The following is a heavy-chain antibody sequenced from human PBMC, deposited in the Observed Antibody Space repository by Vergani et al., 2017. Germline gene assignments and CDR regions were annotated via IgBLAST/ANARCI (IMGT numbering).Heavy chain of an antibody. CDR2: INPNSGGT. V-gene: IGHV1-2*02. CDR1: GGAFSAYG. D-gene: IGHD6-19*01. CDR3: ARGQWLPTLSFDY. J-gene: IGHJ4*02. Sequence: QVHLVQSGAEVKKPGSSVKVSCKTSGGAFSAYGLDWVRQAPGQGLEWMGWINPNSGGTNYAQKFQGRVTMTRDTSISTAYMELSRLRSDDTAVYYCARGQWLPTLSFDYWGQGTLVTVSS.